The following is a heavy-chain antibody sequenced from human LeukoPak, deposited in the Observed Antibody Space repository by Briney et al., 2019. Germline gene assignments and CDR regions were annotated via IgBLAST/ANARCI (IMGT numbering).Heavy chain of an antibody. CDR2: ISAYNGNT. D-gene: IGHD4-11*01. J-gene: IGHJ3*02. Sequence: ASVKVSCKASGYTFTSYGISWVRQAPGQGLEWMGWISAYNGNTNYAQKLQGRVTMTTDTSTSTAYMELRSLRSDDTAVYYCARDHDHDYNHPHAFDIWGQGAMVTVSS. V-gene: IGHV1-18*01. CDR1: GYTFTSYG. CDR3: ARDHDHDYNHPHAFDI.